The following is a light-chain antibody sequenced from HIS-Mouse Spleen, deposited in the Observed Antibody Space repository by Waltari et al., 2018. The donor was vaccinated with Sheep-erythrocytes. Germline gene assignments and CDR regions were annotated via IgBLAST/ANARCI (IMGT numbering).Light chain of an antibody. CDR1: ISDVGCYNY. CDR2: DVS. J-gene: IGLJ1*01. CDR3: CSYAGSYNHV. Sequence: QSALTQPRSVSGSPGQSVTISCTGTISDVGCYNYFSWYQHHPGQAPKLMIYDVSKRPSGVPDRFSGSKSGNTASLTISGLQAEDEADYYCCSYAGSYNHVFATGTKVTVL. V-gene: IGLV2-11*01.